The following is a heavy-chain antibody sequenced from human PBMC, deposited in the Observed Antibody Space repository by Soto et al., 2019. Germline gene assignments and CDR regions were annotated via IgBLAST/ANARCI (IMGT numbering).Heavy chain of an antibody. CDR3: ATGNSSGLFFDY. D-gene: IGHD6-19*01. CDR1: GASVSSGHYY. CDR2: IYYSGST. V-gene: IGHV4-61*01. J-gene: IGHJ4*02. Sequence: SETLSLTCTVSGASVSSGHYYWSLIRQPPGKGLEWIGYIYYSGSTDYNPSLRSRVTISLDTSKNQFSLKLSSVTAADTAVYYCATGNSSGLFFDYRGQGTLVTVSS.